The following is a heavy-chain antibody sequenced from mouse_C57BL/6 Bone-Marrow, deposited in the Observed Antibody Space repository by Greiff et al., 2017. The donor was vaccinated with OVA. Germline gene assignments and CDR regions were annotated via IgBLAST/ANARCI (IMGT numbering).Heavy chain of an antibody. Sequence: QVQLQQSGAELVRPGTSVKLSCKASGYTFTSYWMHWVKQRPGQGLEWIGVIDPSDSYTNYNQKFKGKATLTVDTSSSTAYMQLSSLTSEDSAVYYCARLWSYYFDYWGQGTTLTVSS. CDR2: IDPSDSYT. D-gene: IGHD1-1*02. V-gene: IGHV1-59*01. J-gene: IGHJ2*01. CDR3: ARLWSYYFDY. CDR1: GYTFTSYW.